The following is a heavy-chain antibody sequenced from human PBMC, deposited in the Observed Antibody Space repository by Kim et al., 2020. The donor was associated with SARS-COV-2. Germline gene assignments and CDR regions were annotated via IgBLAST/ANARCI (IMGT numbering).Heavy chain of an antibody. CDR3: ARDLYSSSFYYYYGMDV. J-gene: IGHJ6*02. Sequence: VKGRFTISRDNAKNSLYLQMNSLRAEDTAVYYCARDLYSSSFYYYYGMDVWGQGTTVTVSS. D-gene: IGHD6-6*01. V-gene: IGHV3-48*03.